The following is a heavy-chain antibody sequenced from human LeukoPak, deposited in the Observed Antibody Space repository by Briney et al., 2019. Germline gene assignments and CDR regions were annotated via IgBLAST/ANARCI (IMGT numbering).Heavy chain of an antibody. Sequence: PSETLSLTCTVSGGSISSYYWSWIRQPPGKGLEWIGYIYYSGSTNYNPSLKSRVTISVDTSKNQFSLKLSSVTAADTAVYYCARDLRYYGSGSYTAFDYWGQGTLVTVSS. V-gene: IGHV4-59*01. J-gene: IGHJ4*02. CDR1: GGSISSYY. CDR2: IYYSGST. CDR3: ARDLRYYGSGSYTAFDY. D-gene: IGHD3-10*01.